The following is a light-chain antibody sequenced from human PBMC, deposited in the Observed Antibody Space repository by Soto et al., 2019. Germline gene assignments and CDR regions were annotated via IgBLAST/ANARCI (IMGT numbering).Light chain of an antibody. J-gene: IGLJ3*02. V-gene: IGLV1-40*01. CDR1: SSNIGAGYD. CDR3: QSYDSSLSAWV. CDR2: GNN. Sequence: QSVLTQPPSVSGATGQRVTISCTGSSSNIGAGYDVHWYQQLPGTAPRLLIFGNNNRPSGVPDRFSGSKSGTSASLAITGLQAGDEADYYCQSYDSSLSAWVFGGGTQLTVL.